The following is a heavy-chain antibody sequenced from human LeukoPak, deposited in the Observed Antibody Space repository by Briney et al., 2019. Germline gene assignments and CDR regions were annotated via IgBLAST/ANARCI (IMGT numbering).Heavy chain of an antibody. CDR2: INHSGST. Sequence: PSETLSLTCAVYGGSFSGYYWSWIRQPPGKGLEWIGEINHSGSTNYNPSLKSRVTISVDTSKNQSSLKLSSVTAADTAVYYCARIPIQLWSSLDYWGQGTLVTVSS. J-gene: IGHJ4*02. V-gene: IGHV4-34*01. CDR1: GGSFSGYY. D-gene: IGHD5-18*01. CDR3: ARIPIQLWSSLDY.